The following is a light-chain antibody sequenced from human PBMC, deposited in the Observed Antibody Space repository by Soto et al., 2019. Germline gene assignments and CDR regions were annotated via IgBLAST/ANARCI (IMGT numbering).Light chain of an antibody. CDR3: FSYAGSSTYV. V-gene: IGLV2-23*01. CDR2: EGS. Sequence: QSVLTQPASVSGSPGQSITISCTGTSSDVGSYNLVSWYQNYPGRAPKFMIYEGSKRPSGVSNRFSGSKSGNTASLTISGLQAADEADYFCFSYAGSSTYVFGTGTKVTVL. CDR1: SSDVGSYNL. J-gene: IGLJ1*01.